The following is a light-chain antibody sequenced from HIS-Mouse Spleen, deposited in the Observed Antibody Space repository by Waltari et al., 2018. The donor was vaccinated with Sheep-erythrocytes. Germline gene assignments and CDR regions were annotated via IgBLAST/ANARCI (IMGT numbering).Light chain of an antibody. Sequence: QSVLTQPPSASGTPGQRVTISCSGSSSNIGRTTLYWYQQPPGTAPKLLIYSNNQRPSGVPDRFSGSKSGNTASLTISGLQAEDEADYYCSSYTSSSTWVFGGGTKLTVL. CDR3: SSYTSSSTWV. CDR2: SNN. V-gene: IGLV1-44*01. J-gene: IGLJ3*02. CDR1: SSNIGRTT.